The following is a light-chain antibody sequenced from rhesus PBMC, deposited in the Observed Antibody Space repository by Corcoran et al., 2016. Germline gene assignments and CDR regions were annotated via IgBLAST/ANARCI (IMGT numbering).Light chain of an antibody. CDR3: QETSNLFT. V-gene: IGKV3-31*02. Sequence: EIVMTQSPATLSLSPGETATISCRTSQSGSSDLAWYQQKPGQAPRLLINGATSRATGIPDRFSGSGSGTDFTLPISSLEPEDFAVYYCQETSNLFTFGPGTKLDIK. J-gene: IGKJ3*01. CDR1: QSGSSD. CDR2: GAT.